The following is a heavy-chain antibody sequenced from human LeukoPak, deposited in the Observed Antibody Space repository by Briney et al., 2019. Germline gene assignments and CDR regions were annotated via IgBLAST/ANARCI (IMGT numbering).Heavy chain of an antibody. Sequence: ASVKVSCKASGYTFTSYDINWVRQAPGEGLEWMGGFDPEDGETIYAQKFQGRVTMTEDTSTDTAYMELSSLRSEDTAVYYCATVGDSSGFYYWFDPWGQGTLVTVSS. D-gene: IGHD3-22*01. CDR3: ATVGDSSGFYYWFDP. CDR2: FDPEDGET. J-gene: IGHJ5*02. V-gene: IGHV1-24*01. CDR1: GYTFTSYD.